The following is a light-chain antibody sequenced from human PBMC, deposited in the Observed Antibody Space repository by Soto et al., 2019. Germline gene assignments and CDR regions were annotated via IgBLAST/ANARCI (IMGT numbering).Light chain of an antibody. J-gene: IGLJ2*01. CDR2: RNN. Sequence: QSVLTQPPSASGTPGQRVTISGPGSSSNIGSNYVFWYQHLPGTAPKLLIYRNNQRPSGVPDRFSGSKSGTSASLAISGLRSEDETDYYCAAWDDSLSGVVFGGGTKLTVL. V-gene: IGLV1-47*01. CDR1: SSNIGSNY. CDR3: AAWDDSLSGVV.